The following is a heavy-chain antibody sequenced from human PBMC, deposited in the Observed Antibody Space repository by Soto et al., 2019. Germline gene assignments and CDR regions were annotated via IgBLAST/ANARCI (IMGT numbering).Heavy chain of an antibody. Sequence: EVHLVESGGGLVQPGESLRLSCTASRFSLDTYRMHWVRQIPGQGLVWFSRISPAATTTTYADSVKGGFTVSRDTAKNTRYLQMNSPTADDTAVYYFAIKHSSNDHGEYYSRGVADWCKVTTVTVPS. CDR3: AIKHSSNDHGEYYSRGVAD. D-gene: IGHD5-12*01. J-gene: IGHJ6*03. CDR1: RFSLDTYR. V-gene: IGHV3-74*03. CDR2: ISPAATTT.